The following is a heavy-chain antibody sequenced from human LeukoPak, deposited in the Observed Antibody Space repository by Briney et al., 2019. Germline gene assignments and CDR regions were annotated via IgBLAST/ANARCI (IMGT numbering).Heavy chain of an antibody. V-gene: IGHV3-30-3*01. Sequence: GGSLRLSCAASGFTFSSYAMHWVRQAPGKGLEWVAVISYDGSNKYYADSVKGRFTIPRDNSKNTLYLQMNSLRAEDTAVYYCARVVVPTKSYYYFGMDVWGQGTTVTVSS. CDR2: ISYDGSNK. J-gene: IGHJ6*02. CDR3: ARVVVPTKSYYYFGMDV. D-gene: IGHD3-22*01. CDR1: GFTFSSYA.